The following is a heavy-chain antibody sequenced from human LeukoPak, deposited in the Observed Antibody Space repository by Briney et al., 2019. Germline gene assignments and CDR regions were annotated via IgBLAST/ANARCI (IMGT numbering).Heavy chain of an antibody. Sequence: GGSLRLSCAVSGFTFSNYALSWVRQAPGKGLNWVTGIRASGGITSYVDSGKGRFTISRDNYKNTLDLQMNSLRVEDTAVYYCGKDVSYASGAYQGYFDYWGQGPVVPVSS. CDR1: GFTFSNYA. CDR3: GKDVSYASGAYQGYFDY. D-gene: IGHD3-10*01. CDR2: IRASGGIT. J-gene: IGHJ4*02. V-gene: IGHV3-23*01.